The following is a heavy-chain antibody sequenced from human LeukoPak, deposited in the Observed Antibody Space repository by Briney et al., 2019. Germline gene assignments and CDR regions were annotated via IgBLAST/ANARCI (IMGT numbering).Heavy chain of an antibody. Sequence: GGSLRLSCAASGFTFSSYAMSWVRQAPGKGLEWVSAISGSGGSTYYADSVKGRFTISRDNAKNSLYLQMNSLRAEDTAVYYCARDLAGYDFWGQGTLVTVSS. CDR3: ARDLAGYDF. J-gene: IGHJ4*02. CDR2: ISGSGGST. D-gene: IGHD5-12*01. CDR1: GFTFSSYA. V-gene: IGHV3-23*01.